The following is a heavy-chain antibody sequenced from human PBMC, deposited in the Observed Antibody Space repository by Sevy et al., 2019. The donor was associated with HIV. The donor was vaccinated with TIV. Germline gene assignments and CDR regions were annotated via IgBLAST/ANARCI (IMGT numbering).Heavy chain of an antibody. D-gene: IGHD3-22*01. CDR1: GFTLSSYD. V-gene: IGHV3-23*01. Sequence: GGSLRLSCAASGFTLSSYDMSWVRQAPGKGLEWVSAISGSGGSTYYADSVKGRFTISRDNSKNTLYLQMNSLRAEDTAVYYCAKDLYYYDSSGYYTFDYWGQGALVTVSS. CDR3: AKDLYYYDSSGYYTFDY. CDR2: ISGSGGST. J-gene: IGHJ4*02.